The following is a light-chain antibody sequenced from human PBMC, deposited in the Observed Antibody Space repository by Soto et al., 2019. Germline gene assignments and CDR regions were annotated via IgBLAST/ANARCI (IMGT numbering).Light chain of an antibody. J-gene: IGKJ4*01. V-gene: IGKV3-15*01. CDR2: GAS. CDR3: QQYRNWPLT. CDR1: QTVGSD. Sequence: EIVMTQSPATLSVSPGERATLSCRASQTVGSDLAWYQHKPGLPPRLLIYGASSRATGFPARFSGSGSGTEFTLTISSLQSEDFAVYYCQQYRNWPLTFGGGTKVEIK.